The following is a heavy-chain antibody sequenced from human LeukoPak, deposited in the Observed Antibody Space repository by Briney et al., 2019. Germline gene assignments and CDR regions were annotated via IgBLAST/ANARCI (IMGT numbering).Heavy chain of an antibody. Sequence: GGSLRVSCVASEFSFSSYWMSWVRQAPGKGLEWVANINQDGSEKYYVDSVKGRFTISRDNAKTSLYLQMNSLRAEDTAVYHCARVLGSNLWFGGGKFDYWARESWSPSPQ. D-gene: IGHD3-10*01. J-gene: IGHJ4*02. V-gene: IGHV3-7*01. CDR3: ARVLGSNLWFGGGKFDY. CDR2: INQDGSEK. CDR1: EFSFSSYW.